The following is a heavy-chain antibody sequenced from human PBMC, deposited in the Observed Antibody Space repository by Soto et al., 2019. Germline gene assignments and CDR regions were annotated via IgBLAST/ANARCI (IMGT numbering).Heavy chain of an antibody. CDR2: INGDGSTT. D-gene: IGHD5-18*01. V-gene: IGHV3-74*01. J-gene: IGHJ4*02. CDR3: ARGGVYSYGYIGY. Sequence: EVQLVESGGGLVQPGGSLRLSCVASGFTFRSYWMHWVRQAPGKGLVWVSHINGDGSTTSYADSVKGRFTISRDNAKNTVYLQMNSLRDEDTAVYYCARGGVYSYGYIGYWGQGTLVTVSS. CDR1: GFTFRSYW.